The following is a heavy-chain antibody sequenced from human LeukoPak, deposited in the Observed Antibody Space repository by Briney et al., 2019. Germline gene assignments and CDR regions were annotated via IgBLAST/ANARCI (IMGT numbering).Heavy chain of an antibody. CDR3: ARLPGIAAAEDY. Sequence: SETLSLTCTVSGGSISSYYWSWIRQPPGKGLEWIGCIYYSGSTNYNPSLKSRVTISVDTSKNQFSLKLSSVTAADTAVYYCARLPGIAAAEDYWGQGTLVTVSS. CDR2: IYYSGST. CDR1: GGSISSYY. D-gene: IGHD6-13*01. J-gene: IGHJ4*02. V-gene: IGHV4-59*01.